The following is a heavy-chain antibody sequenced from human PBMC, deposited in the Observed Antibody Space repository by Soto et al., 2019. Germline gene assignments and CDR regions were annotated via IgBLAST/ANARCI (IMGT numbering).Heavy chain of an antibody. D-gene: IGHD2-21*02. V-gene: IGHV3-23*01. J-gene: IGHJ3*01. CDR1: GFTFTNYA. CDR2: VSGGGDGT. Sequence: EVQLLESGGGLVQPGGSLRLSCAASGFTFTNYAMSWVRQAPGKGLEWVSTVSGGGDGTDYADSVKGRFSTSRDNSGNTVYLHMTSLRAEDTAVYYCATKALVSLATYCNYGDCHYAFELWGQGTIVTVSS. CDR3: ATKALVSLATYCNYGDCHYAFEL.